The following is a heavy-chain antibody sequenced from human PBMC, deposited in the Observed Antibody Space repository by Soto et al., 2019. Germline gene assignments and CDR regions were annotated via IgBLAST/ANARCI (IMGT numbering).Heavy chain of an antibody. CDR3: ARDRMVRGYYYGMDV. CDR2: IYSGGST. Sequence: GGSLRLSCAASGFTVSSNYMSWVRQAPGKGLEWVSVIYSGGSTYYADSVKGRFTISRDNSKNTLYLQMNSLRAEDTAVYYCARDRMVRGYYYGMDVWGQGTTVTVSS. D-gene: IGHD3-10*01. V-gene: IGHV3-53*01. CDR1: GFTVSSNY. J-gene: IGHJ6*02.